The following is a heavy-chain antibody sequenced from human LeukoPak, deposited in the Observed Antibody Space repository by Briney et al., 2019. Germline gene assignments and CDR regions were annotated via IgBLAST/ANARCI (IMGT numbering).Heavy chain of an antibody. Sequence: PSETLSLTCSVSGGSISSYSWSWVRQPPGKGLEWIGYVYYSGSTNYKPSLESRVTISVDTSKNQFFLKMSSVTAADTAVYYCARVRYSSSLSPWCFDLWGRGTLVTVSS. CDR1: GGSISSYS. V-gene: IGHV4-59*01. D-gene: IGHD6-13*01. CDR3: ARVRYSSSLSPWCFDL. J-gene: IGHJ2*01. CDR2: VYYSGST.